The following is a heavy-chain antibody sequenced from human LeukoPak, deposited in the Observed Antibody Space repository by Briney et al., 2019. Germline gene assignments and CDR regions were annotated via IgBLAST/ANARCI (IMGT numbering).Heavy chain of an antibody. Sequence: ASVKVSCKASGYTFTSYAMHWVRQAPGQRLEWMGWINAGNGNTKYSQKFQGRVTITRDTSASTAYMELSSLRSEDTAVYYCAFCGGDCYLDYYYGMDVWGQGTTVTVSS. V-gene: IGHV1-3*01. D-gene: IGHD2-21*02. CDR1: GYTFTSYA. CDR2: INAGNGNT. J-gene: IGHJ6*02. CDR3: AFCGGDCYLDYYYGMDV.